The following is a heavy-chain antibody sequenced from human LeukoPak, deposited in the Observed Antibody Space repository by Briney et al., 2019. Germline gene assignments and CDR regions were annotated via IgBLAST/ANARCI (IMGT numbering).Heavy chain of an antibody. CDR1: GFTFSSYG. CDR2: ISYDGSNK. CDR3: ARDMRDTAMPYFDY. Sequence: GGSLRLSCTASGFTFSSYGMHWVRQAPGKGLEWVAVISYDGSNKYYADSVKGRFTISRDNSKNTLYVQMNSLRAEDTAVYYCARDMRDTAMPYFDYWGQGTLVTVSS. V-gene: IGHV3-30*03. D-gene: IGHD5-18*01. J-gene: IGHJ4*02.